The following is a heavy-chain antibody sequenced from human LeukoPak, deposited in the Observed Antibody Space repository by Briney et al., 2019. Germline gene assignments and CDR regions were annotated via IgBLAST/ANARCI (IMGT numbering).Heavy chain of an antibody. Sequence: ASVKVSCKASGYTFTSYGISWVRQAPGQGLEWMGWISAYNGNTNYAQKLQGRVTMTTDTSTSTAYMELRSLRSDDTAVYYCASGDILTGYYPKDYYGMDVWGQGTTVTVSS. J-gene: IGHJ6*02. V-gene: IGHV1-18*01. D-gene: IGHD3-9*01. CDR2: ISAYNGNT. CDR1: GYTFTSYG. CDR3: ASGDILTGYYPKDYYGMDV.